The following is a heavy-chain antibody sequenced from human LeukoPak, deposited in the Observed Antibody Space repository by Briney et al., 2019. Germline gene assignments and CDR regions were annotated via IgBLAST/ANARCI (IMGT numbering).Heavy chain of an antibody. Sequence: ASVKVSCKASGYTFTSYGISWVRQAPGQGLEWMGWISAYNGNTNYAQKLQGRGTMTTDTSTSTAYVELRSLRSDATAVYYCARDNSVRDEAWWFNPWGQGTLVTVSS. J-gene: IGHJ5*02. CDR2: ISAYNGNT. V-gene: IGHV1-18*01. CDR3: ARDNSVRDEAWWFNP. CDR1: GYTFTSYG. D-gene: IGHD5-24*01.